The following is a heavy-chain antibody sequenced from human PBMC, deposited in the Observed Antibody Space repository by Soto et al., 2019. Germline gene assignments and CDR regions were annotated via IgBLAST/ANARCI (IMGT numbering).Heavy chain of an antibody. V-gene: IGHV4-4*02. CDR3: ANGLYDFWSGYLF. D-gene: IGHD3-3*01. J-gene: IGHJ4*02. CDR1: GGSISSSIW. Sequence: LSLTCAVSGGSISSSIWWSWVRQPPGKGLEWIGEIYHSGSTNYNPSLKSRVTISVDKSKNQFSLKLSSVTAADTAVYYCANGLYDFWSGYLFWGQGTLVTVSS. CDR2: IYHSGST.